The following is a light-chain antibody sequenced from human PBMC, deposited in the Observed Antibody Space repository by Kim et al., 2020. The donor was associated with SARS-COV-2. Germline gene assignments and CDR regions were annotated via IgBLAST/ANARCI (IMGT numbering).Light chain of an antibody. CDR1: RLRSYY. J-gene: IGLJ3*02. V-gene: IGLV3-19*01. CDR2: GKN. CDR3: NSRDSSGPGV. Sequence: SSELTQDPAVSVALGQTVRITCQGDRLRSYYPSWYQQKPGQAPVLVIYGKNNRPSGIPDRFSGSSSGNTASLTITGAQAEDEADYYCNSRDSSGPGVFGGGTKLTVL.